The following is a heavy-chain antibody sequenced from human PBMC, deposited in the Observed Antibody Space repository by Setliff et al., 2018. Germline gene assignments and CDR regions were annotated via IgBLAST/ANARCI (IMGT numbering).Heavy chain of an antibody. CDR3: ARESLTDTAMVTFDY. D-gene: IGHD5-18*01. CDR2: INWNGGST. CDR1: GFTFDDYG. Sequence: GGSLRLSCAASGFTFDDYGMSWVRQAPGKGLEWVSGINWNGGSTGYADSVKGRFTVSRDNAKNSLYLQMNSLRAEDTALYYCARESLTDTAMVTFDYWGQGTLVTVSS. V-gene: IGHV3-20*04. J-gene: IGHJ4*02.